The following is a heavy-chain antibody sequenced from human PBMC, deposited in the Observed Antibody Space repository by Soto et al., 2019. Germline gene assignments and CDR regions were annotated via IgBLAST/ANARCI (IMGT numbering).Heavy chain of an antibody. V-gene: IGHV1-18*01. Sequence: QVQLVQSGAEVKKPGASVKVSCKASGYTFSSYRISWVRQAPGQGLEWMGWISAYNGNTNYAQKLQGRVTMTTDTCTSTAYMELRRPSSADPALYYWARDGPPTDYGGQGTLVTVSS. CDR3: ARDGPPTDY. CDR2: ISAYNGNT. J-gene: IGHJ4*02. CDR1: GYTFSSYR.